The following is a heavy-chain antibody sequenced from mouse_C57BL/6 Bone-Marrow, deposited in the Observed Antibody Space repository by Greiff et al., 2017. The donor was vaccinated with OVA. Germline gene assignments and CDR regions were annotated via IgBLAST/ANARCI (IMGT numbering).Heavy chain of an antibody. CDR1: GYSITSGYD. CDR2: ISYSGST. Sequence: EVKVVESGPGMVKPSQSLSLTCTVTGYSITSGYDWHWIRHFPGNKLEWMGYISYSGSTNYNPSLKSRISITHDTSKNHFFLKLNSVTTEDTATYYCARGRSLYDGYYVAWFAYWGQGTLVTVSA. CDR3: ARGRSLYDGYYVAWFAY. D-gene: IGHD2-3*01. J-gene: IGHJ3*01. V-gene: IGHV3-1*01.